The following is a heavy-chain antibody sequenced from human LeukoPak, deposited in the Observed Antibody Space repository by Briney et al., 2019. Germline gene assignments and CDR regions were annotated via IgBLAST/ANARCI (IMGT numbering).Heavy chain of an antibody. V-gene: IGHV3-74*01. CDR1: GFSFSTHW. D-gene: IGHD2-15*01. Sequence: GGSLRLSCAASGFSFSTHWMHWVRQAPGKGLVWVSRIHSDGSVTNYADSVKGRFTISRDNSKNTLYLQMDSLRAEDTAVYYCARDRGRGSSHNDYWGQGILVTVSS. CDR2: IHSDGSVT. CDR3: ARDRGRGSSHNDY. J-gene: IGHJ4*02.